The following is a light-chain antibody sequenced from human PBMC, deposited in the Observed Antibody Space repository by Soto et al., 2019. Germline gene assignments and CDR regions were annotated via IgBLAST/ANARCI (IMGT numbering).Light chain of an antibody. CDR1: QSISSW. Sequence: DIQMTQSPSTLSASVGDRVTITCRASQSISSWLAWYKQKPRKDPKLLIYDASSLESGVPSRLSGRGSGTKFTLTISSLQPDDFATYYCQQYNSYWTFGQGTKV. CDR2: DAS. CDR3: QQYNSYWT. V-gene: IGKV1-5*01. J-gene: IGKJ1*01.